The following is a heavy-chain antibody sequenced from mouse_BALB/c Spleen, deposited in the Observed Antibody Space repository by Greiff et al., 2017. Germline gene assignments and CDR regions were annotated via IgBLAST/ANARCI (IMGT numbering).Heavy chain of an antibody. D-gene: IGHD1-1*02. CDR2: ISSGSSTI. CDR1: GFTFSSFG. CDR3: ARLGSYDYAMDY. Sequence: EVQVVESGGGLVQPGGSRKLSCAASGFTFSSFGMHWVRQAPEKGLEWVAYISSGSSTIYYADTVKGRFTISRDNPKNTLFLQMTSLRSEDTAMYYCARLGSYDYAMDYWGQGTSVTVSS. J-gene: IGHJ4*01. V-gene: IGHV5-17*02.